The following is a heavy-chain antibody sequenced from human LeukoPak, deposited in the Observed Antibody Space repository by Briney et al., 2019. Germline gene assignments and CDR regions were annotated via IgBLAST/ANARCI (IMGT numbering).Heavy chain of an antibody. CDR3: ARIAAAGEYDY. CDR2: SIPILGIA. CDR1: GGTFSSYA. D-gene: IGHD6-13*01. V-gene: IGHV1-69*04. J-gene: IGHJ4*02. Sequence: GASVKVSCKASGGTFSSYAISWVRQAPGQGLEWMGRSIPILGIANYAQKFQGRVTITADKSTSTAYMELSSLRSEDTAVYYCARIAAAGEYDYWGQGTLVTVSS.